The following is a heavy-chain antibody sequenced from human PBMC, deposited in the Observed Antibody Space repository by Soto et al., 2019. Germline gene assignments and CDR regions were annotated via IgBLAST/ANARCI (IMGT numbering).Heavy chain of an antibody. CDR3: AKVLPITVYCSGGRCYRCFDC. CDR1: GFTFSSYA. Sequence: GGSLRLSCAASGFTFSSYAMSWVRQAPGKGLEWVSAISGSGGSTYYADSVKGRFTISRGNSKNTLYLQMNSLRAEDTAVYYCAKVLPITVYCSGGRCYRCFDCWGQRTLVTVSS. V-gene: IGHV3-23*01. J-gene: IGHJ4*02. D-gene: IGHD2-15*01. CDR2: ISGSGGST.